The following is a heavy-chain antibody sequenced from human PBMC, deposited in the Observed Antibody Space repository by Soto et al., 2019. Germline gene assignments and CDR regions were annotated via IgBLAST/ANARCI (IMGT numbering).Heavy chain of an antibody. CDR1: GFTFSSYG. V-gene: IGHV3-30*18. CDR3: AKDLIVGAGGDWYFDL. J-gene: IGHJ2*01. CDR2: ISYDGSNK. D-gene: IGHD1-26*01. Sequence: QVQLVESGGGVVQPGRSLRLSCAASGFTFSSYGMHWVRQAPGKGLEWVAVISYDGSNKYYADSVKGRFTISRDNSKNTLYLQINSLRAEDTAVYYCAKDLIVGAGGDWYFDLWGLGTLVTVSS.